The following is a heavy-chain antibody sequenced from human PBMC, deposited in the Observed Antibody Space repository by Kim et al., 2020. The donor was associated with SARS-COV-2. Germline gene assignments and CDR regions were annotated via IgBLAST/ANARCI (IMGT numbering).Heavy chain of an antibody. J-gene: IGHJ4*02. CDR2: ISYDGSNK. D-gene: IGHD3-22*01. Sequence: GGSLRLSCAASGFTFSSYAMHWVRQAKGKGLEWVAVISYDGSNKYYAESVKGRFTISRDNSKNTMYLQMNSLRDEDTAVYYCARDRGYYDSSGTESYYVDYWGQGTLVTVSS. V-gene: IGHV3-30*04. CDR1: GFTFSSYA. CDR3: ARDRGYYDSSGTESYYVDY.